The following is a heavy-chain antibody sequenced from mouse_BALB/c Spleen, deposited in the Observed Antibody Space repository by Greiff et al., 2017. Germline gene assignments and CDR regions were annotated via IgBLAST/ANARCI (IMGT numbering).Heavy chain of an antibody. Sequence: VQLQESGAELVRPGTSVKISCTASGYTFTNYWLGWVKQRPGHGLEWIGDIYTGGGSTNYNEKFKGKATLTEDTSSSTAYMQLSSLTSEDSAVYFCARNAMDYWGQGTSVTVSS. J-gene: IGHJ4*01. V-gene: IGHV1-63*02. CDR3: ARNAMDY. CDR1: GYTFTNYW. CDR2: IYTGGGST.